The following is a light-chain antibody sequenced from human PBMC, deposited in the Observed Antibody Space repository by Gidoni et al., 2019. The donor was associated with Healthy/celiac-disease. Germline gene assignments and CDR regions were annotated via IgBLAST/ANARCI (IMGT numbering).Light chain of an antibody. CDR2: DAS. CDR3: QQRSNWPPRYT. CDR1: QSVISY. V-gene: IGKV3-11*01. Sequence: EIVLTQSPATLSLSPGERATLSCRASQSVISYLAWYQQKPGQAPRLLIYDASNRATGIPARFSGSWSGTDFTLTISSLEPEDFAVYYCQQRSNWPPRYTFGQGTKLEIK. J-gene: IGKJ2*01.